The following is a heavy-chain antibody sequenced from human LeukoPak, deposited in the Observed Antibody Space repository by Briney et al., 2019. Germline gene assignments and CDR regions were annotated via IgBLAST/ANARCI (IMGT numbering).Heavy chain of an antibody. D-gene: IGHD5-12*01. CDR3: ARDFSGYSGYD. J-gene: IGHJ4*02. V-gene: IGHV3-NL1*01. CDR2: IYSGGST. Sequence: PGGSLRLSCAASGFTFSSYGMHWVRQAPGKGLEWVSVIYSGGSTFYADSVKGRFTISRDNSKNTLYLQMNSLRAEDTAEYYCARDFSGYSGYDWGQGTLVTVSS. CDR1: GFTFSSYG.